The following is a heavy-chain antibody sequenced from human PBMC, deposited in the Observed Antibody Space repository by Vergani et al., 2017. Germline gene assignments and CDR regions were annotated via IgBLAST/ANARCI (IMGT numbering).Heavy chain of an antibody. V-gene: IGHV2-5*02. CDR2: IYWDDDK. CDR1: GFSLSTSGVG. Sequence: QITLKESGPTLVKPTQTLTLTCTFSGFSLSTSGVGVGWIRQPPGKALEWLALIYWDDDKRDSPSLKSRLTITKDTSKNQVVLTMTNMDPVDTATYYCADRRYYGSGSYYRGNWFDPWGQGTLVTVSS. J-gene: IGHJ5*02. D-gene: IGHD3-10*01. CDR3: ADRRYYGSGSYYRGNWFDP.